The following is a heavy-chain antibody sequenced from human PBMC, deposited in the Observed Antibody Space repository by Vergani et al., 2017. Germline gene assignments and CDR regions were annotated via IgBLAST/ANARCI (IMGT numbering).Heavy chain of an antibody. J-gene: IGHJ4*02. CDR2: ISGSGGST. CDR1: GFTFSSYA. Sequence: EVQLLESGGGLVQPGGSLRLSCAASGFTFSSYAMSWVRQAPGKGLEWVSAISGSGGSTYYADSVKGRFTISRDNSKNTLYLQMNSLRAEDTAVYYCARSRIYGSGSYWIFDYWGQGTLVTVSS. V-gene: IGHV3-23*01. D-gene: IGHD3-10*01. CDR3: ARSRIYGSGSYWIFDY.